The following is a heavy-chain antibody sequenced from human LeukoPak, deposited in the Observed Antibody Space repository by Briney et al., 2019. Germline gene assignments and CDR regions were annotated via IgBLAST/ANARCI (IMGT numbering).Heavy chain of an antibody. Sequence: GGSLRLSCAASGFTFSSYSMNWVRQAPGKGLEWVSYISSSSSTIYYADSVKSRFTISRDNAKKSLYLQMNSLRAEDTAVYYCATHIFSELRYFDWSTNEWGQGTLVTVSS. CDR1: GFTFSSYS. J-gene: IGHJ4*02. CDR2: ISSSSSTI. V-gene: IGHV3-48*04. D-gene: IGHD3-9*01. CDR3: ATHIFSELRYFDWSTNE.